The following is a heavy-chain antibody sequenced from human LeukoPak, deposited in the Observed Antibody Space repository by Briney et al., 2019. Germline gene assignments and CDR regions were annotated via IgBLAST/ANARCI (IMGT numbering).Heavy chain of an antibody. CDR3: AREQWLVPHYYYYGMDV. CDR2: IYTSGST. J-gene: IGHJ6*02. Sequence: PSETLSLTCTVSGGSISSYYWSWIRQPAGKGLEWIGRIYTSGSTNYNPSLKSRVTMSVDTSKNQFSLKLSSVTAADTAVCYCAREQWLVPHYYYYGMDVWGQGTTVTVSS. D-gene: IGHD6-19*01. V-gene: IGHV4-4*07. CDR1: GGSISSYY.